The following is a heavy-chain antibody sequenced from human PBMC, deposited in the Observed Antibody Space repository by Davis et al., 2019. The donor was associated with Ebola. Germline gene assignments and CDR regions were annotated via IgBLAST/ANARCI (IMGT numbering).Heavy chain of an antibody. J-gene: IGHJ3*02. CDR1: GFTFSSSS. D-gene: IGHD2-21*02. CDR3: ARGVDYGFDI. V-gene: IGHV3-48*02. Sequence: GESLKISCAASGFTFSSSSMNWVRQAPGKGLEWVSHSSSSRTTAYYADSVKGRFTISRDNVKGSLYLQMNSLRDEDTAVYCCARGVDYGFDIWGQGTMVTVSS. CDR2: SSSSRTTA.